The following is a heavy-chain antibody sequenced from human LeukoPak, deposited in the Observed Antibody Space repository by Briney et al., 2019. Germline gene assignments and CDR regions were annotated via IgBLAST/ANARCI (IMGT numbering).Heavy chain of an antibody. J-gene: IGHJ5*02. CDR2: IYYSGST. Sequence: SETLSLTCTVSGGSISSYCWSWIRQPPGKGLEWIGYIYYSGSTNYNPSLKSRVTISVDTSKNQFSLKLSSVTAADAAVYYCARGGVYDYVWGSYRNNWFDPWGQGTLVTVSS. CDR3: ARGGVYDYVWGSYRNNWFDP. V-gene: IGHV4-59*01. D-gene: IGHD3-16*02. CDR1: GGSISSYC.